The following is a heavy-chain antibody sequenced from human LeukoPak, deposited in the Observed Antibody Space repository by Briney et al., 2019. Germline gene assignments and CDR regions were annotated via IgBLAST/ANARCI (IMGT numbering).Heavy chain of an antibody. CDR1: GYTITGYY. V-gene: IGHV1-2*02. CDR2: INPNSGGT. CDR3: ARARIAAAATRY. Sequence: ASVKVSCKASGYTITGYYMHWVRQAPGQGLEWMGWINPNSGGTNYAQKFQGRVTMTRDTSISTAYMELSRLRSDDTAVYYCARARIAAAATRYWGQGTLVTVSS. D-gene: IGHD6-13*01. J-gene: IGHJ4*02.